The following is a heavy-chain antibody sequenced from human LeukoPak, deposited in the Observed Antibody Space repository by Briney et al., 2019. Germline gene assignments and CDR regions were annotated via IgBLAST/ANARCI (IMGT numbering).Heavy chain of an antibody. CDR1: GGSVNSTNYY. CDR3: ARHAGTYYDFWSGYFNYFDP. J-gene: IGHJ5*02. D-gene: IGHD3-3*01. V-gene: IGHV4-39*01. Sequence: PSETLSLTCAVSGGSVNSTNYYWGWIRLPPGMGLEWIGTVSYSGNTYYNPSLKSRVTISADTSKKEISLNLISVTAADTAIYYCARHAGTYYDFWSGYFNYFDPWGQGTLVTVSS. CDR2: VSYSGNT.